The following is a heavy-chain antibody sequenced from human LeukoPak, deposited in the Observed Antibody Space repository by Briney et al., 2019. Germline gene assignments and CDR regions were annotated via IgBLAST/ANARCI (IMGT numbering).Heavy chain of an antibody. Sequence: GGSLRLSCAASGFTFSSYEINWVRQAPGKGLEWVLCISSSGHIISYADSVKGRFTISRDNAKNSLYLQMNSLRAEDTAVYHCARGRIHDSSGFYYYFDKWGQGTLVTVSS. J-gene: IGHJ4*02. CDR2: ISSSGHII. D-gene: IGHD3-22*01. CDR1: GFTFSSYE. V-gene: IGHV3-48*03. CDR3: ARGRIHDSSGFYYYFDK.